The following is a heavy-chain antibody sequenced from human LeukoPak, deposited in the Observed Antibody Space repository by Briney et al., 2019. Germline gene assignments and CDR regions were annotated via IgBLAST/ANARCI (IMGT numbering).Heavy chain of an antibody. CDR1: GYRFTSYD. CDR2: INPSGGST. CDR3: ARDGPTAAPFDY. V-gene: IGHV1-46*01. Sequence: ASVKVSCKASGYRFTSYDMHWVRQAPGQGLEWMGIINPSGGSTSYAQRFQGRVAMARDTSTTTVYMEVNSLTSEDTAVYFCARDGPTAAPFDYWGQGTLVTVSS. J-gene: IGHJ4*02. D-gene: IGHD2-2*01.